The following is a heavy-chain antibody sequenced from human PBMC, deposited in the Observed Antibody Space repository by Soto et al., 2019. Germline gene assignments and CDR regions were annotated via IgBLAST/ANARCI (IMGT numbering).Heavy chain of an antibody. V-gene: IGHV4-31*03. Sequence: SETLSLTCTVSGGSISSGGYYWTWIRQHPGKGLEWIGYIYYSESTYYKPSLKSRVTISVDTSKNQFSLMLISFTAADTAVYYCARSVFHWGQGTLVTVSS. CDR1: GGSISSGGYY. CDR2: IYYSEST. J-gene: IGHJ4*02. D-gene: IGHD3-10*02. CDR3: ARSVFH.